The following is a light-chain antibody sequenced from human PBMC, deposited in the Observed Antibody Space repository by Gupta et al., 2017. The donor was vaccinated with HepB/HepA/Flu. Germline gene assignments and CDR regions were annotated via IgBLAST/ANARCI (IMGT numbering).Light chain of an antibody. J-gene: IGLJ3*02. CDR1: SGSVSSSHL. CDR2: STY. V-gene: IGLV8-61*01. Sequence: QTVVTQEPSFSVSPGETVTLTCGLSSGSVSSSHLPTWYQQTPGQAPRTLIYSTYTRFPGVPDRFSGSIVGNTAALTITGAQADDESDYYCVVYLGSGIWLFGGGTKLTVL. CDR3: VVYLGSGIWL.